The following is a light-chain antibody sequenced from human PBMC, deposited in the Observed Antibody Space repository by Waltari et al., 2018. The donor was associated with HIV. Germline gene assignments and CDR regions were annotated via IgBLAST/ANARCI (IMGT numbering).Light chain of an antibody. CDR3: SSATSRKLYV. J-gene: IGLJ1*01. V-gene: IGLV2-14*01. CDR1: SSDVGGYNY. Sequence: QSALTQPASVSGSPGQSITISCTGTSSDVGGYNYVSWYQQHPGKVPKLLIYEVTNRPSGVSNRFSASKSGNKASLTISGLQADDEADYYCSSATSRKLYVFGTGTRDTVL. CDR2: EVT.